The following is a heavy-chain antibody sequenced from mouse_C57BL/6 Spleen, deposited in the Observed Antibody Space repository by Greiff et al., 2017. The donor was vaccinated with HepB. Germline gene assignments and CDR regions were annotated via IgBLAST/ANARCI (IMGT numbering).Heavy chain of an antibody. CDR3: ARSTGTWFAY. D-gene: IGHD4-1*01. CDR1: GYAFSSYW. CDR2: IYPGDGDT. Sequence: VQVVESGAELVKPGASVKISCKASGYAFSSYWMNWVKQRPGKGLEWIGQIYPGDGDTNYNGKFKGKATLTADKSSSTAYMQLSSLTSEDSAVYFCARSTGTWFAYWGQGTLVTVSA. J-gene: IGHJ3*01. V-gene: IGHV1-80*01.